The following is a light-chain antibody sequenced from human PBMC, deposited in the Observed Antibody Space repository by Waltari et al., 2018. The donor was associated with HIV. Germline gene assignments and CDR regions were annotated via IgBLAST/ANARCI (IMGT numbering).Light chain of an antibody. CDR3: GTWDTSLGAGV. CDR2: DND. V-gene: IGLV1-51*01. Sequence: QSVLTQPPSVSPAPGQKVTISCPGSSPKVGNDLFSWYQHLPGAAPKLLIYDNDKRPSGISDRFSGSKSGTSATLGITGLQTGDEADYYCGTWDTSLGAGVFGGGTKLTVL. J-gene: IGLJ3*02. CDR1: SPKVGNDL.